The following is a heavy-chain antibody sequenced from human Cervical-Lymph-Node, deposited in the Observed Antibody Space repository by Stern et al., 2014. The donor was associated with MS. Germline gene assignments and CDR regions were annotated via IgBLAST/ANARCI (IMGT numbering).Heavy chain of an antibody. Sequence: VHLVESGPGLVKPSETLSLTCTVSGGSISGYYWSWIRQPPGKGLEWVGYVYHSGSTNYNPSLKSRVTTSLDTSKNQFSLKLSSVTAADTAVYYCASSIPDFWSGYNTFDYWGQGTLVTVSS. CDR3: ASSIPDFWSGYNTFDY. J-gene: IGHJ4*02. CDR2: VYHSGST. CDR1: GGSISGYY. V-gene: IGHV4-59*01. D-gene: IGHD3-3*01.